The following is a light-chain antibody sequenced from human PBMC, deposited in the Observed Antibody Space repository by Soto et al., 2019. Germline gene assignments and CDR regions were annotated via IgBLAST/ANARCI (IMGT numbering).Light chain of an antibody. CDR3: QQSYSTLTWT. CDR2: AAS. Sequence: DIQMTQSPSSLSASVGDRVTITCRASQSISSYLNWYQQKPGKAPKLLIYAASSLQRGVPSRFSGSGSGTDFTLTISRLQPEDFATYSCQQSYSTLTWTFGQGTKVEIK. CDR1: QSISSY. J-gene: IGKJ1*01. V-gene: IGKV1-39*01.